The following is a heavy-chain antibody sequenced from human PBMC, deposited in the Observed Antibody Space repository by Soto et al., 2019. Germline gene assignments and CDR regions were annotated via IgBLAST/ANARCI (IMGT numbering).Heavy chain of an antibody. D-gene: IGHD3-9*01. CDR3: ARVNPTFDWLPSPSHYFDY. V-gene: IGHV1-18*01. Sequence: QVQLVQSGAEVKKPGASVKVSCKASGYTFTSYGISWVRQAPGQGLEWMGWISAYNGNTNYAQKLQGRVTMTTDTSTSTAYMELRSLRSDDTAVYYCARVNPTFDWLPSPSHYFDYWGQGTLVTVSS. J-gene: IGHJ4*02. CDR1: GYTFTSYG. CDR2: ISAYNGNT.